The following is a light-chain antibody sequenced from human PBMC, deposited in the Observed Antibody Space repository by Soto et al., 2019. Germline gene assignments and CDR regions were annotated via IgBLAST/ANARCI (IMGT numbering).Light chain of an antibody. J-gene: IGLJ1*01. CDR2: DNN. Sequence: QSLLTQPPSVSGAPGQRVTISCTGSSSNIGAGYEVHWYQQFPGTAPKLLIYDNNNRPSGVPDRFSASKSGTSASLAITGLQAEDEADYYCQSYDSSLSALHVFGTGTKVTVL. V-gene: IGLV1-40*01. CDR1: SSNIGAGYE. CDR3: QSYDSSLSALHV.